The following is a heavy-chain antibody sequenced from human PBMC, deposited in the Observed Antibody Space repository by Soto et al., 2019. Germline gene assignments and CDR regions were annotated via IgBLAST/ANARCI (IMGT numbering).Heavy chain of an antibody. V-gene: IGHV3-48*04. CDR3: ARGGTLRAMAFDI. Sequence: GGSLRLSCAASGFTFSSYSMNWVRQAPGKGLEWVSSISSSGSTIYYADSVKGRFTISRDNAKNSLYLQMNSLRAEDTAVYYCARGGTLRAMAFDIWGQGTMVTVSS. CDR1: GFTFSSYS. J-gene: IGHJ3*02. CDR2: ISSSGSTI.